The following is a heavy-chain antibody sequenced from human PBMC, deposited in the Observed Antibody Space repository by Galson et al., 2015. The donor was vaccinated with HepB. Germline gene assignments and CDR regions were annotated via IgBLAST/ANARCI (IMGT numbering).Heavy chain of an antibody. CDR3: ARTIVVVNTVGWYFDL. J-gene: IGHJ2*01. D-gene: IGHD3-22*01. Sequence: SVKVSCKASGYTFTSYAMHWVRQAPGQRLEWMGWINAGNGNTKYSQKFQGRVTITRDTSASTAYMEMSSLRSEDTAVYYCARTIVVVNTVGWYFDLWGRGTLVTVSS. CDR2: INAGNGNT. V-gene: IGHV1-3*01. CDR1: GYTFTSYA.